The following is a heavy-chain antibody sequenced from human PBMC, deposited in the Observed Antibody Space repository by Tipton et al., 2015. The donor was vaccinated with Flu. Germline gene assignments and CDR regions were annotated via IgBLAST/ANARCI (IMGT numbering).Heavy chain of an antibody. Sequence: TLSLTCTVSGDSISRGSYYYNWVRQPAGEGLEWIGRIYTNTNTNYNASLKSRVTISIDRSKNQFSLRLTSVTAADAAMYDCARGDYGDYDNEADAFDIWGQGTLVSV. CDR1: GDSISRGSYY. J-gene: IGHJ3*02. D-gene: IGHD4-17*01. V-gene: IGHV4-61*02. CDR3: ARGDYGDYDNEADAFDI. CDR2: IYTNTNT.